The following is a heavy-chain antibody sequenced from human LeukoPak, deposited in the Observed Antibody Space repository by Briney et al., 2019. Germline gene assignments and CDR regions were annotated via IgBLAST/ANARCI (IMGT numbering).Heavy chain of an antibody. J-gene: IGHJ5*02. V-gene: IGHV4-34*01. Sequence: SETLSLTCAVYGGSFSGYYWSWIRQPPGKGLEWIGKINHSGSTNYNPSLKSRVTISVDTSKNQFSLKLSSVTAADTAVYYCARGRGEGYQLLHWFDPWGQGTLVTVSS. D-gene: IGHD2-2*01. CDR3: ARGRGEGYQLLHWFDP. CDR2: INHSGST. CDR1: GGSFSGYY.